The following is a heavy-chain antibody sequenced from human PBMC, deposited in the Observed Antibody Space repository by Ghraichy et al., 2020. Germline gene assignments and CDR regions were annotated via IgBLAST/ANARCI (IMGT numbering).Heavy chain of an antibody. V-gene: IGHV3-53*01. CDR1: GFTVSSNY. CDR3: ARDRGWELPSGLYYYYGMDV. D-gene: IGHD1-26*01. CDR2: IYSGGST. Sequence: GGSLRLSCAASGFTVSSNYMSWVRQAPGKGLEWVSVIYSGGSTYYADSVKGRFTISRDNSKNTLYLQMNSLRAEDTAVYYCARDRGWELPSGLYYYYGMDVWGQGTTVTVSS. J-gene: IGHJ6*02.